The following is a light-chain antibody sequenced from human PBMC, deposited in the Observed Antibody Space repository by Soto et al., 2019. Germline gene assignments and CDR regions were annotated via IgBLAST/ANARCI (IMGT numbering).Light chain of an antibody. Sequence: DIQMTQSPSSLSASVGDRVTITCRASQGISNFLAWYQQKPGKVPKLLISAASTLQSGVPSRFSGSGSGTDFPLTINNIQPEDVATYYCQKYSSVITFGQGTRLEIK. V-gene: IGKV1-27*01. CDR2: AAS. J-gene: IGKJ5*01. CDR1: QGISNF. CDR3: QKYSSVIT.